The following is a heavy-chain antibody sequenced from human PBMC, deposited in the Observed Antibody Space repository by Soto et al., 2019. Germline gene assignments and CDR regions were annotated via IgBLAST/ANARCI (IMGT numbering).Heavy chain of an antibody. CDR1: GYTFTRYG. Sequence: ASVKVSCKASGYTFTRYGISWVRQAPGQGLEWKGWVSSYNGNTNYAQNPQGRVTMTTDTSTSTAYMELRSLRSDDTAVYYCARDGYYDTGGYYYSNFDYWGQGTLVTVSS. V-gene: IGHV1-18*01. CDR2: VSSYNGNT. J-gene: IGHJ4*02. CDR3: ARDGYYDTGGYYYSNFDY. D-gene: IGHD3-22*01.